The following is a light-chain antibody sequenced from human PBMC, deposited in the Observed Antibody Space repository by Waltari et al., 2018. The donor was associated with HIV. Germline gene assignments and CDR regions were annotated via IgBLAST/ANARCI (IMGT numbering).Light chain of an antibody. CDR3: GTWDSSLSAVV. J-gene: IGLJ2*01. CDR2: DNN. V-gene: IGLV1-51*01. Sequence: QSVLTQPPSVSAAPGQKVTISCSGSSPNIGNNYVTWYQQLPGTAPKLLIYDNNKRPSGIPDRFSGSKSGTSATLGITGLQTGDEADYYFGTWDSSLSAVVFGGGTKLTVL. CDR1: SPNIGNNY.